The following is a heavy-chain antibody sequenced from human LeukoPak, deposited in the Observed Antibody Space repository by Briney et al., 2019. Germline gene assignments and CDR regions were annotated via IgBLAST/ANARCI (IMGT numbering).Heavy chain of an antibody. J-gene: IGHJ6*04. Sequence: GGSLRLSCAASGFTFSSYAMSWVRQAPGKGLEWVSAISGSGGSTYYADSVKGRFTISRDNARNSLYLQMNSLRAEDTAVYYCAELGVTMIGGVWGKGTTVTISS. CDR2: ISGSGGST. D-gene: IGHD3-10*02. CDR1: GFTFSSYA. CDR3: AELGVTMIGGV. V-gene: IGHV3-23*01.